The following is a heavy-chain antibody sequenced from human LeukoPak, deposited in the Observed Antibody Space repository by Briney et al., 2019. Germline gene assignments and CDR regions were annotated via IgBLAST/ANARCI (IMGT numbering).Heavy chain of an antibody. Sequence: ASVKVSCKASGYTFTSYFMHWVRQAPGQGLEWMGIINPSGGSTSYAQKFQGRVTMTRDMSTSTVYMELSSLRSEDTAVYYCARDHTPSGYYGDWGQGTLVTVSS. J-gene: IGHJ4*02. CDR1: GYTFTSYF. CDR3: ARDHTPSGYYGD. V-gene: IGHV1-46*01. D-gene: IGHD3-22*01. CDR2: INPSGGST.